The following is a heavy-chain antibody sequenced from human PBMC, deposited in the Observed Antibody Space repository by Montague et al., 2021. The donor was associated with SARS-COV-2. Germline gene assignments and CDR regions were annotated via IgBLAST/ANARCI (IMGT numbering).Heavy chain of an antibody. D-gene: IGHD3-10*01. Sequence: SETLSLTCTVSGGSISSSNYYWGWIRNPPGKGLEGMGNIYYSGSPYYNPSLKSRVTISIDTSKNQFSLKLSSVTAADTAVYYCARDDIVLQGVTKGMDVWGQGTTVTVSS. CDR3: ARDDIVLQGVTKGMDV. V-gene: IGHV4-39*07. J-gene: IGHJ6*02. CDR2: IYYSGSP. CDR1: GGSISSSNYY.